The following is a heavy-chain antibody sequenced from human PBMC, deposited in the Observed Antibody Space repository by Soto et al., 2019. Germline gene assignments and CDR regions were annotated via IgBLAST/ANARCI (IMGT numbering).Heavy chain of an antibody. CDR2: IYYSGST. CDR1: GGSISSYY. Sequence: PSETLSLTCTVSGGSISSYYWSWIRQPPGKGLEWIGYIYYSGSTNYNPSLKSRVTISVDTSKNQFSLRLSSVTAADTAVYYCARVGIVVVPAAIPDYYYYMDVWGKGTTVTVSS. D-gene: IGHD2-2*02. V-gene: IGHV4-59*01. CDR3: ARVGIVVVPAAIPDYYYYMDV. J-gene: IGHJ6*03.